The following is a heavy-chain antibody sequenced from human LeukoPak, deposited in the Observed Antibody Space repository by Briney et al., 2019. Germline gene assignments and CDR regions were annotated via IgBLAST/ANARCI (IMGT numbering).Heavy chain of an antibody. CDR2: INHSGST. CDR1: GGSFSGYY. Sequence: IPSETLSLTCAVYGGSFSGYYWSWIRQPPGKGLEWIGEINHSGSTNYNPSLKSRVTISVDTSKNQFSLKLSSVTAADTAVYYCARGGKYEYLRKQQLVWRFDYWGQGTLVTVSS. V-gene: IGHV4-34*01. J-gene: IGHJ4*02. D-gene: IGHD6-13*01. CDR3: ARGGKYEYLRKQQLVWRFDY.